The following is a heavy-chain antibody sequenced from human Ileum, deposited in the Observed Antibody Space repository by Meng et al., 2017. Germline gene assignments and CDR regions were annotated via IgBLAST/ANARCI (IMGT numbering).Heavy chain of an antibody. Sequence: SETLSLTCTVSGGSIRSSTHYWGWIRQTPGKGLEWIGSIYYTGSTHYAPSLKSRVSISEDTSPTQFSLRLSSVTAADTAVYYCARSPRLGGFLNYWGQGRLVTVSS. J-gene: IGHJ4*02. CDR3: ARSPRLGGFLNY. V-gene: IGHV4-39*07. D-gene: IGHD7-27*01. CDR2: IYYTGST. CDR1: GGSIRSSTHY.